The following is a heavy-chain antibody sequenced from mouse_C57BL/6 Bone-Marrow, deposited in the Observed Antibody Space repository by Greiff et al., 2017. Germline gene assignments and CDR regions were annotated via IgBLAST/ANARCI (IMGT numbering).Heavy chain of an antibody. CDR3: ARKGFYYGSSYDGWDDYFDY. CDR1: GYTFTSYW. J-gene: IGHJ2*01. V-gene: IGHV1-72*01. CDR2: IVPNSGGT. Sequence: VKLQQPGAELVKPGASVKLSCKASGYTFTSYWMHWVKQRPGRGLEWIGRIVPNSGGTKYNEKFKSSATLTVDKPSSTAYMQLSSLTSEDSAVYYCARKGFYYGSSYDGWDDYFDYWGQGTTLTVSA. D-gene: IGHD1-1*01.